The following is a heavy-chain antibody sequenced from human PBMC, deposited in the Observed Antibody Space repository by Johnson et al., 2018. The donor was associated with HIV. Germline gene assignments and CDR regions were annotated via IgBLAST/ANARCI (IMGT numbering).Heavy chain of an antibody. J-gene: IGHJ3*01. Sequence: VQLVESGGGLVQPGGSLRLSCAASGFTFSSYWMSWVRQAPGKGLEWVSALTPSGGGPYYADSVKGRFTISRDNAKNSLALQRGSLRAADTAVYYCVRDAFDYRDASGRFGGAGFDLWGQGTVVTVSS. D-gene: IGHD4-17*01. CDR3: VRDAFDYRDASGRFGGAGFDL. V-gene: IGHV3-23*04. CDR1: GFTFSSYW. CDR2: LTPSGGGP.